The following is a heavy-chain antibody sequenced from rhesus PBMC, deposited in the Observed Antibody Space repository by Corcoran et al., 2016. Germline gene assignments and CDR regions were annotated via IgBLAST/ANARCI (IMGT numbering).Heavy chain of an antibody. Sequence: QVQLQESGPGLVKPSETLSLTCAVSGGSFSGYYWGWIRQPPGKGLGWFGYISGSSGSTDYNPTLRVRVTISTDTTKNPVSLKRRSVTAAGTAGYYWAREDRYSGSYYPYGLDSWGQGVVVTVSS. J-gene: IGHJ6*01. CDR2: ISGSSGST. CDR3: AREDRYSGSYYPYGLDS. D-gene: IGHD3-16*01. CDR1: GGSFSGYY. V-gene: IGHV4-165*01.